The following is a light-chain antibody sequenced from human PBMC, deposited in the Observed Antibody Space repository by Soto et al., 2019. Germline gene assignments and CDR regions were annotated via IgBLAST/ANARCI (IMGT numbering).Light chain of an antibody. Sequence: DIQRSQSPSTMSGSVGDRVTITCRASQTISSWLAWYQQKPGKAPKLLIYKASTLKSGVPSRFSGSGSGTEFTLTISSLQPNDFATYYCQQYNSYSPWPFGQ. CDR1: QTISSW. V-gene: IGKV1-5*03. CDR2: KAS. J-gene: IGKJ1*01. CDR3: QQYNSYSPWP.